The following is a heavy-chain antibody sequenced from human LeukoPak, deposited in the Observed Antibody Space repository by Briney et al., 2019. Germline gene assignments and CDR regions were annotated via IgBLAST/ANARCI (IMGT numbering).Heavy chain of an antibody. Sequence: GSLLLSCAASGFAFSNYWMSWVRQAPGKGLEWVAKIKQDGSEEYYVDSVKGRFTISRDNAKNSLFLQMNSLRVEDTAIYYCARGGSYPGCWGQGTLVTVSS. CDR3: ARGGSYPGC. D-gene: IGHD1-26*01. J-gene: IGHJ4*02. CDR1: GFAFSNYW. V-gene: IGHV3-7*03. CDR2: IKQDGSEE.